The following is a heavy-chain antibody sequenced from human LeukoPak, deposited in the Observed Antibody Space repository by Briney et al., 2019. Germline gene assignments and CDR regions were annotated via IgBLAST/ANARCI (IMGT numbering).Heavy chain of an antibody. J-gene: IGHJ2*01. CDR1: GYTFTGYY. CDR2: INPNSGGT. V-gene: IGHV1-2*02. D-gene: IGHD3-22*01. CDR3: ARDYPYYYDSSGYYTLWYFDL. Sequence: ASVKVSCKASGYTFTGYYMHWVRQAPGQGLEWMGWINPNSGGTNYAQKFQGRVTMTRDTSISTAYMELSRLRSDDTAVYYCARDYPYYYDSSGYYTLWYFDLWGRGTLVTVSS.